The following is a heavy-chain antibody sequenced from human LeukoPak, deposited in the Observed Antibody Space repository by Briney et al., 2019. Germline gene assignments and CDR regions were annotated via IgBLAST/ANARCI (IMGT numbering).Heavy chain of an antibody. J-gene: IGHJ6*02. CDR1: GFTFSSYG. CDR3: ARVYSGSYYGMDV. Sequence: GGSLRLSRAASGFTFSSYGMHWVRQAPGKGLEWVAVIWYDGSNKYYADSVKGRFTISRDNSKNTLYLQMNSLRAEDTAVYYCARVYSGSYYGMDVWGQGTTVTVSS. V-gene: IGHV3-33*08. D-gene: IGHD1-26*01. CDR2: IWYDGSNK.